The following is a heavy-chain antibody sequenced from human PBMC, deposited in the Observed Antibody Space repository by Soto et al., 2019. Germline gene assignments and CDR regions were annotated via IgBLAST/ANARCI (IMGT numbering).Heavy chain of an antibody. CDR3: ASGCFGEFVYYFDY. CDR1: GYTFTSYG. CDR2: ISAYNGNT. D-gene: IGHD3-10*01. Sequence: QVQLVQSGAEVKKPGASVKVSCKASGYTFTSYGISWVRQAPGQGLEWMGWISAYNGNTNYAQKLQGRVTMTTDTSTSTAYMERRSLGSGDTAGYYCASGCFGEFVYYFDYWGQGTLVTVSS. V-gene: IGHV1-18*01. J-gene: IGHJ4*02.